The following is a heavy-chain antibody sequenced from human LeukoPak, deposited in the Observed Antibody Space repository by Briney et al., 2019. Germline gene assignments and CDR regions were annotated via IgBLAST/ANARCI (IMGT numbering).Heavy chain of an antibody. CDR2: ISAYNGNT. D-gene: IGHD4-23*01. J-gene: IGHJ6*02. CDR1: GYTFTSYG. CDR3: ARMVESTRGTRWFYYYYGMDV. V-gene: IGHV1-18*01. Sequence: ASVKVSCKASGYTFTSYGISWVRQAPGQGLEWMGWISAYNGNTNYAQKLQGRVTMTTDTSTSTAYMELRSLRSDDTAVYYCARMVESTRGTRWFYYYYGMDVWGQGTTVTVSS.